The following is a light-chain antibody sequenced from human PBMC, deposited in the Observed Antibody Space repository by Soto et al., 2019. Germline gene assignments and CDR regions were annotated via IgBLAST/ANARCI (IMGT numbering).Light chain of an antibody. J-gene: IGLJ1*01. CDR3: GAWDGSLRLYV. CDR2: DSN. Sequence: QSVLTQPPSVSAAPGQTVTISCSGSSSNIGNNYVSWYQQLPGEAPKLLIYDSNKRPSGIPERFSASKSCTSATLAITGLQTGDEADYYCGAWDGSLRLYVFGTGTKVTVL. CDR1: SSNIGNNY. V-gene: IGLV1-51*01.